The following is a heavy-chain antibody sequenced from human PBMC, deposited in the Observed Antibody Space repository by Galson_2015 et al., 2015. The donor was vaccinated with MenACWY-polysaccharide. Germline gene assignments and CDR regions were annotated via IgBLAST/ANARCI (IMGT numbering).Heavy chain of an antibody. V-gene: IGHV3-7*01. D-gene: IGHD3-22*01. J-gene: IGHJ2*01. CDR1: GFTFSSYW. CDR2: IKQDGSEK. Sequence: SLRLSCAASGFTFSSYWMSWVRQAPGKGLEWVANIKQDGSEKYYVDSVKGRFTISRDNAKNSLYLQMNSLRAEDTAVYYCARERITMIPAANYWYFDLWGRGTLVTVSS. CDR3: ARERITMIPAANYWYFDL.